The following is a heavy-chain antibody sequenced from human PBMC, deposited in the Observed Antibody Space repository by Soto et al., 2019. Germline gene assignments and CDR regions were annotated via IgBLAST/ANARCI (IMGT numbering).Heavy chain of an antibody. CDR3: ARRRGGFGGGWTTPYFDY. V-gene: IGHV2-5*02. D-gene: IGHD6-19*01. CDR2: IYWDDDK. J-gene: IGHJ4*02. CDR1: GFSLNTGGVG. Sequence: QITLKESGPPVVKPTQTLTLTCSLSGFSLNTGGVGVGWIRQPPGKALEWLAVIYWDDDKSWNPSLRDRLTITRDASDAQVVLTVTNMDPVDTGTYYCARRRGGFGGGWTTPYFDYWGQGTLVTVSS.